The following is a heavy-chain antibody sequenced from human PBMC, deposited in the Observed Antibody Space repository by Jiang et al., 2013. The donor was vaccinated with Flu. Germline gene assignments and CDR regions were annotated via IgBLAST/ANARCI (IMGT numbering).Heavy chain of an antibody. CDR2: ISSSGSTI. D-gene: IGHD3-9*01. J-gene: IGHJ4*02. V-gene: IGHV3-48*03. CDR3: ARGPYYDILTYFDY. Sequence: EVQLVESGGGLVQPGGSLRLSCAASGFTFSSYEMNWVRQAPGKGLEWVSYISSSGSTIYYADSVKGRFTISRDNAKKSLYLQMNSLRAEDTAVYYCARGPYYDILTYFDYWGQGTLVTVSS. CDR1: GFTFSSYE.